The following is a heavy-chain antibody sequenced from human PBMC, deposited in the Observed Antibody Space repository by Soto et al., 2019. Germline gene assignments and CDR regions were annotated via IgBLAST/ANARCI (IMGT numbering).Heavy chain of an antibody. V-gene: IGHV3-23*01. CDR2: ISGSGGST. J-gene: IGHJ6*02. CDR3: AKFRDIVVVPAAMHHYYYYYGMDF. D-gene: IGHD2-2*01. CDR1: GFTFSSYA. Sequence: GGSLRLSCAASGFTFSSYAMSWVRQAPGKGLEWVSAISGSGGSTYYADSVEGRFTISRDNSKNTLYLQMNSLRAEDTAVYYCAKFRDIVVVPAAMHHYYYYYGMDFWGQGTTVTVSS.